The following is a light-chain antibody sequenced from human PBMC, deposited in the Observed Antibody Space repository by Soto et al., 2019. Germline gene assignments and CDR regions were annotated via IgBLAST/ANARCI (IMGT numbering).Light chain of an antibody. CDR3: QQRHSYPIT. V-gene: IGKV1-9*01. CDR1: QALSNY. J-gene: IGKJ5*01. Sequence: DIQLTQSPSVLSASVGDTVTITCRASQALSNYLAWYQQKPGKAPDLLIYSASTLQSGVPSRFSGSGSETEFSLTIRALQPEDFATYYCQQRHSYPITFGQGTRLEIK. CDR2: SAS.